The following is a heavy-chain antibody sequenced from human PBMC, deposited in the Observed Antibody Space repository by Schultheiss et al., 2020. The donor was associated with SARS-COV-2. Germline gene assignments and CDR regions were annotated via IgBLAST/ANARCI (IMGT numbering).Heavy chain of an antibody. D-gene: IGHD5-18*01. CDR3: ARFGLMRGQLWP. Sequence: SETLSLTCTVSGASISGDYWTWIRQPPGKRLEWIGYVFYSTSTNYNPSLKSRVTMSLDRSKSHFSLKLSSVTAADTAVYYCARFGLMRGQLWPWGQGTLVTVSS. CDR1: GASISGDY. V-gene: IGHV4-59*08. J-gene: IGHJ5*02. CDR2: VFYSTST.